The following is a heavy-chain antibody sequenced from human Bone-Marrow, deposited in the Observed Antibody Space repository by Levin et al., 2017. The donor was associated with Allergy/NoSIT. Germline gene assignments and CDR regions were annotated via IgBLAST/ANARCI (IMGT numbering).Heavy chain of an antibody. CDR1: GYTFTAYY. D-gene: IGHD3-16*01. CDR2: INPDSGDT. J-gene: IGHJ5*02. Sequence: ASVKVSCKTSGYTFTAYYVHWLRQAPGQALEWMGYINPDSGDTNYAHKFQGRVSMTRDTSISTAYLELTSLRSDDTAIYYCATDPLKGDWFDPWGQGTLVTVSS. CDR3: ATDPLKGDWFDP. V-gene: IGHV1-2*02.